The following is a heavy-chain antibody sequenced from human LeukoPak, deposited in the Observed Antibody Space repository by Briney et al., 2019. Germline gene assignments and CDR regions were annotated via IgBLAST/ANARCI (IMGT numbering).Heavy chain of an antibody. D-gene: IGHD1-26*01. J-gene: IGHJ5*02. V-gene: IGHV2-5*02. CDR1: GFSLNSSGVG. CDR2: IYWDDDK. CDR3: AHRRKIVGAPQGEFDH. Sequence: ESGPTLVKPTQTLTLTCTFSGFSLNSSGVGVGWIRQPPGKALEWLGIIYWDDDKRYSPSLKSRLTITKDTSKNQVVLTMTNMDPVDTATYYCAHRRKIVGAPQGEFDHWGQGTLVTVSS.